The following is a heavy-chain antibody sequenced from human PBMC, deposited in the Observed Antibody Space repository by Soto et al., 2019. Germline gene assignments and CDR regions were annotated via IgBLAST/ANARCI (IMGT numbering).Heavy chain of an antibody. D-gene: IGHD3-3*01. CDR1: PGTFSSYT. CDR2: IIPILGIA. Sequence: SLKVSCKTSPGTFSSYTISGVRQAPGQGLEWMGRIIPILGIANYAQKFQGRVTITADKSTSTAYMELSSLRSEDTAVYYCATRFLGLDYWGQGTLVTVSS. J-gene: IGHJ4*02. V-gene: IGHV1-69*02. CDR3: ATRFLGLDY.